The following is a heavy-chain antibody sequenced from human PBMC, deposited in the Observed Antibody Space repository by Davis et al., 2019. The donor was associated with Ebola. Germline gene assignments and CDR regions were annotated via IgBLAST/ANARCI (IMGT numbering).Heavy chain of an antibody. Sequence: PGGSLRLSCAASGFTFSSYWMHWVRQAPGKGLVWVSRINSDGSSTSYADSVKGRFTISRDNAKNTLYLQMNSLRAEDTAVYYCAREVTGTTLCYYYYYGMDVWGQGTTVTVSS. V-gene: IGHV3-74*01. D-gene: IGHD1-20*01. CDR2: INSDGSST. CDR3: AREVTGTTLCYYYYYGMDV. J-gene: IGHJ6*02. CDR1: GFTFSSYW.